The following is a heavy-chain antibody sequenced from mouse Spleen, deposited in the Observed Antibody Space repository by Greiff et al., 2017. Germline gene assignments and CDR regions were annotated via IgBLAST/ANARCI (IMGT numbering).Heavy chain of an antibody. Sequence: VQLQESGAELVKPGASVKISCKASGYAFSSYWMNWVKQRPGKGLEWIGQIHPGDGDTNYNGKFKGKATLTADKSSSTAYMQLSSLTSEDSAVYFCARSGYYDGSYPYYFDYWGQGTTLTVSS. CDR2: IHPGDGDT. CDR1: GYAFSSYW. V-gene: IGHV1-80*01. D-gene: IGHD1-1*01. J-gene: IGHJ2*01. CDR3: ARSGYYDGSYPYYFDY.